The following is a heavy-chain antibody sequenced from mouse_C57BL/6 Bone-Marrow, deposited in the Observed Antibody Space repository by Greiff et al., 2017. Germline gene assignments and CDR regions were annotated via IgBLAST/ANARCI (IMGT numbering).Heavy chain of an antibody. J-gene: IGHJ4*01. CDR3: ARPTEYYYYAMDY. D-gene: IGHD1-1*01. CDR2: IYPGSGST. CDR1: GYTFTSYW. V-gene: IGHV1-55*01. Sequence: QVQLQQPGAELVKPGASVKMSCKASGYTFTSYWITWVKQRPGPGLEWIGDIYPGSGSTNYNEKFKSKATLAVDTSSSTAYMQLSSLTSEDSSVYYCARPTEYYYYAMDYWGQGTSVTVSS.